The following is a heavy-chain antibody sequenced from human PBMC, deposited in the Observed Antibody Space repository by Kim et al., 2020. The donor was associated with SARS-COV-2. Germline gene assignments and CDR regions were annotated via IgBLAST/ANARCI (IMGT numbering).Heavy chain of an antibody. CDR1: GFTLSSYS. J-gene: IGHJ6*02. D-gene: IGHD3-10*01. CDR3: ASGGVRGGNYYYYYGMDV. Sequence: GGSLRLSCAASGFTLSSYSMNWVRQAPGKGLEWVSYISSSSSTIYYADAVKGRFTISRDNAKNSLYLQKNSLRDEDTGVYYCASGGVRGGNYYYYYGMDVWGQGTTVTVSS. CDR2: ISSSSSTI. V-gene: IGHV3-48*02.